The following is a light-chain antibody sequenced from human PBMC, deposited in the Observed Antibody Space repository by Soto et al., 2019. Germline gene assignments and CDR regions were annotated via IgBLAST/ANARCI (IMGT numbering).Light chain of an antibody. CDR2: AAS. CDR3: QHSYSSPPWT. J-gene: IGKJ1*01. Sequence: DIQLTQSASFLSASVGDRVTITWRASQGISSYLAWYQQKPVKAPKLLVYAASTLQSGVPPRFSGSGSGRDFTPTISSLRPQDIATYFCQHSYSSPPWTFGQGTKVDIK. V-gene: IGKV1-9*01. CDR1: QGISSY.